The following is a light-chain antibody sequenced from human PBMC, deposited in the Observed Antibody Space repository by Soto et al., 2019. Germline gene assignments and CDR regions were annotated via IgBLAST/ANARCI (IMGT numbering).Light chain of an antibody. CDR1: SSNIGSNY. CDR3: SAWDDSMNGQEV. J-gene: IGLJ3*02. CDR2: RSN. V-gene: IGLV1-47*01. Sequence: QSALTQPPSASGTPGQRVTISCSGSSSNIGSNYVYWYQQLPGTAPKLLIYRSNQRPSGVPDRFSASKSGTSASLAISGLRSYDEADYYCSAWDDSMNGQEVFGGGTQLTVL.